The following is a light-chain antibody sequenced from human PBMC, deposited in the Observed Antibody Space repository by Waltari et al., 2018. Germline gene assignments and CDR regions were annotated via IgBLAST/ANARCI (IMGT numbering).Light chain of an antibody. Sequence: TCGASRILSKWLVWYQQKPGKAPKVLIYKASTLESGFPSRFSGSGSGTEFTLTISSLQPDDFATYYCQQYRNLWTFGQGTKVEIK. V-gene: IGKV1-5*03. CDR2: KAS. CDR3: QQYRNLWT. CDR1: RILSKW. J-gene: IGKJ1*01.